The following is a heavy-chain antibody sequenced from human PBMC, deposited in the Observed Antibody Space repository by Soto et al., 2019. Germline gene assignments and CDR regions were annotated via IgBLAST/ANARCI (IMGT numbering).Heavy chain of an antibody. D-gene: IGHD1-1*01. CDR2: MNPNSGNT. CDR1: GYTFTSYD. CDR3: AADMWADHLGYSYYGMDV. Sequence: ASVKVSCKASGYTFTSYDVNWGRQATGQGLEWMGWMNPNSGNTGYAQKVQGRVTMTGNTSISTAYMELSSLRSEDTAVYYGAADMWADHLGYSYYGMDVWGEGTTVTVSS. J-gene: IGHJ6*04. V-gene: IGHV1-8*01.